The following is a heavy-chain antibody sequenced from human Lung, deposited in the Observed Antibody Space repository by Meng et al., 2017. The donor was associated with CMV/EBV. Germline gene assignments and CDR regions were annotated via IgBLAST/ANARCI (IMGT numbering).Heavy chain of an antibody. J-gene: IGHJ4*01. Sequence: ASVNVSCKAFGYTFTSYAIQWVRQAPGQRFQWMGWINGGNGKTSISEGFQGRVILTRDTSSSTVYMEVRGLTSEDMAVYYCARGTSVYDSVCFDAWGQGPPVTVSS. CDR3: ARGTSVYDSVCFDA. V-gene: IGHV1-3*03. D-gene: IGHD5/OR15-5a*01. CDR2: INGGNGKT. CDR1: GYTFTSYA.